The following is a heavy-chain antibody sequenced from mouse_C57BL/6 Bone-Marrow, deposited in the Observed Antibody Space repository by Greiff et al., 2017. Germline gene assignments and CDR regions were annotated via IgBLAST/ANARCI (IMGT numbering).Heavy chain of an antibody. J-gene: IGHJ1*03. V-gene: IGHV5-9-1*02. D-gene: IGHD1-1*01. Sequence: EVMLVESGEGLVKPGGSLKLSCAASGFTFSSYAMSWVRQTPEKRLEWVAYISSGGDYIYYADTVKGRFTISRDNARNTLYLQMSSLKSEDTAMYYCTREGDYYYGTWYFDVWGTGTTVTVSS. CDR1: GFTFSSYA. CDR2: ISSGGDYI. CDR3: TREGDYYYGTWYFDV.